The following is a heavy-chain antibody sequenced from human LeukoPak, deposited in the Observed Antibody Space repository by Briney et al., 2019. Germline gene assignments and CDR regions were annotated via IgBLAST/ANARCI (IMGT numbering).Heavy chain of an antibody. D-gene: IGHD6-19*01. Sequence: TGGSLRLSCVASGITFSNYAVSWVRQAPGKGLEWVSGISWNSGSIGYADSVKGRFTISRDNAKNSLYLQMNSLRAEDTALYYCAQSRGIAVAAYYFDYWGQGTLVTVSS. CDR2: ISWNSGSI. V-gene: IGHV3-9*01. CDR1: GITFSNYA. J-gene: IGHJ4*02. CDR3: AQSRGIAVAAYYFDY.